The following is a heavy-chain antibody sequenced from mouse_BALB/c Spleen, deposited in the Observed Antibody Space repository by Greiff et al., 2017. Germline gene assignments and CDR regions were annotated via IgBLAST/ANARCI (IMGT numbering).Heavy chain of an antibody. D-gene: IGHD2-1*01. CDR1: GYTFTDYV. CDR2: IYPGSGST. CDR3: ARYGNLYYAMDY. J-gene: IGHJ4*01. Sequence: LVESGPELVKPGASVKMSCKASGYTFTDYVISWVKQRTGQGLEWIGEIYPGSGSTYYNEKFKGKATLTADKSSNTAYMQLSSLTSEDSAVYFCARYGNLYYAMDYWGQGTSVTVSS. V-gene: IGHV1-77*01.